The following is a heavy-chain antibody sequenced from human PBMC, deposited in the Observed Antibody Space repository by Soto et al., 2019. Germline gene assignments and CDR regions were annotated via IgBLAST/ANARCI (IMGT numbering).Heavy chain of an antibody. CDR3: ARVQLGDSLDY. CDR1: GFTLSSFE. J-gene: IGHJ4*02. Sequence: EVRLEESGGTLVQPGGSLRLSCVGSGFTLSSFEVTWVRQAPGKGLEWLSYISNSGTTKHYADSVKGRFTVSRDNAKNSVHLQLNSLSAEDTGIYYWARVQLGDSLDYWGQGTLVTVSS. CDR2: ISNSGTTK. V-gene: IGHV3-48*03. D-gene: IGHD4-17*01.